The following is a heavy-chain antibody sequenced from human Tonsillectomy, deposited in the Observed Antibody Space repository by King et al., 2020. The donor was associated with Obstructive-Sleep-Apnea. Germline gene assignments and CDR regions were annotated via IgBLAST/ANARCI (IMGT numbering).Heavy chain of an antibody. CDR1: GGSISGYY. D-gene: IGHD1-26*01. CDR2: IYSSGTT. CDR3: ARQANSYLTLGWFDP. V-gene: IGHV4-59*01. Sequence: QLQESGPGLVKPSETLSLTCTVSGGSISGYYWSWIRQPPGKGIEWIAYIYSSGTTTYNPSLKIRVTISVDTSKNLFSLKLNSMTAADTAVYYCARQANSYLTLGWFDPWGQGTLVTVSS. J-gene: IGHJ5*02.